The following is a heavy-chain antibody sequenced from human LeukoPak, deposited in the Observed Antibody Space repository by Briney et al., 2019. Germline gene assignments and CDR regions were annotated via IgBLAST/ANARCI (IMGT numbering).Heavy chain of an antibody. CDR1: GYRITNYN. J-gene: IGHJ3*02. CDR3: ARESYEDSSGSYHGQAFDI. Sequence: GGSLTLSCAASGYRITNYNMNWVRQAPGEGLEWDSSISASSRDIYYADSVKGRFTISRDNAKNSLDLQMNSLRAEDTAVYYCARESYEDSSGSYHGQAFDIWGQETMVTVSS. D-gene: IGHD3-10*01. V-gene: IGHV3-21*01. CDR2: ISASSRDI.